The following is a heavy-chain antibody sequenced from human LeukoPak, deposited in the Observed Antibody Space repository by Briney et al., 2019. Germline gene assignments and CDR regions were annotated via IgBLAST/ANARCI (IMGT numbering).Heavy chain of an antibody. V-gene: IGHV3-30-3*01. CDR2: ISYDGSNK. D-gene: IGHD4-17*01. CDR1: GFTFSSSA. Sequence: GGSLRLSCAASGFTFSSSAMHWVRQAPDKGLEWVAVISYDGSNKYYADSVKGRFTISRDNSKNTLYLRMNSLRADDTAVYYCARGLPYGDYGFDYWGQGTLVTVSS. J-gene: IGHJ4*02. CDR3: ARGLPYGDYGFDY.